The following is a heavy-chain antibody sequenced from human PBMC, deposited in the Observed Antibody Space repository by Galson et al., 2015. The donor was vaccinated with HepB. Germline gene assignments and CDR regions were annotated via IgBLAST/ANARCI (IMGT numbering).Heavy chain of an antibody. CDR3: ARGEAGTVDY. Sequence: SVKVSCKASGYTFTSYGLSWVRQAPGQGLEWMGWISVYNGHTNYAQNLQGRVTMATDTSTSTAYLELRSLTSDDTAVYYCARGEAGTVDYWGQGTLVTVSS. V-gene: IGHV1-18*04. D-gene: IGHD3-10*01. J-gene: IGHJ4*02. CDR2: ISVYNGHT. CDR1: GYTFTSYG.